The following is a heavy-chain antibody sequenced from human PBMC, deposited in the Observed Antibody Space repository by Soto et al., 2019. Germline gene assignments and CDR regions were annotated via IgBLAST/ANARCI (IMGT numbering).Heavy chain of an antibody. V-gene: IGHV3-30-3*01. CDR3: ARDLVRGIVVVPAARRDYYYYGMDV. CDR2: ISYDGSNK. J-gene: IGHJ6*02. D-gene: IGHD2-2*01. CDR1: GFTFSSYA. Sequence: PGGSLRLSCAASGFTFSSYAMHWVRQAPGKGLEWVAVISYDGSNKYYADSVKGRFTISRGNSKNTLYLQMNSLRAEDTAVYYCARDLVRGIVVVPAARRDYYYYGMDVWGQGTTVTVSS.